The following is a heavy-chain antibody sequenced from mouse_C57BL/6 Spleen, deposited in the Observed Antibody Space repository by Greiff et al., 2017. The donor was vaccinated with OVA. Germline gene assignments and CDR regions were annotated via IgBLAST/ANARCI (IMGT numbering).Heavy chain of an antibody. CDR1: GYTFTDYY. CDR2: IIPNNGGT. CDR3: ARAGRDYFDY. Sequence: EVQLQQSGPELVKPGASVKISCKASGYTFTDYYMNWVKQSHGKSLEWIGDIIPNNGGTSYNQKFKGKATLTVDKSSSTAYMELRSLTSEDSAVYYCARAGRDYFDYWGQGTTLTVSS. J-gene: IGHJ2*01. V-gene: IGHV1-26*01.